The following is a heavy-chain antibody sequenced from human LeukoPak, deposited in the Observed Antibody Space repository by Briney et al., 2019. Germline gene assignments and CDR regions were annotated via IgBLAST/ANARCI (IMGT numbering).Heavy chain of an antibody. Sequence: SETLSLTCAVYGGSFSGYYWSWIRQPPGKGLEWIGSIYYSGSTYYNPSLKSRVTISVDTSKNQFSLKLRSVTAADTAVYYCASGIAAAVFDYWGQGTLVTVSS. D-gene: IGHD6-13*01. V-gene: IGHV4-34*01. CDR2: IYYSGST. J-gene: IGHJ4*02. CDR1: GGSFSGYY. CDR3: ASGIAAAVFDY.